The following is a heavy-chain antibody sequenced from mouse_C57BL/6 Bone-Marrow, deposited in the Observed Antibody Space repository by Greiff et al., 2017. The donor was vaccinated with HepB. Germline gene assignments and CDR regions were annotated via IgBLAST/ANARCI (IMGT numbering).Heavy chain of an antibody. CDR1: GYTFTSYW. CDR2: IDPSDSET. Sequence: QVQLQQPGAELVRPGSSVKLSCKASGYTFTSYWMHWVKQRPIQGLEWIGNIDPSDSETNYNQKFKDKATLTVDKSSSTAYMQLSSLTSEDSAVYYCARDHYDYDRYFDYWGQGTTLTVSS. J-gene: IGHJ2*01. V-gene: IGHV1-52*01. D-gene: IGHD2-4*01. CDR3: ARDHYDYDRYFDY.